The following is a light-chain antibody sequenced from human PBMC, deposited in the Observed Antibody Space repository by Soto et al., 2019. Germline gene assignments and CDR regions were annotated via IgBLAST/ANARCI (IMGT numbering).Light chain of an antibody. V-gene: IGLV1-44*01. Sequence: QSVLTQPPSASGTPGQRVSISCSGISSNIGSETVNWYQQFSGTAPKLLIYSSNQRPSGVPDRFSGSKSGTSAFLDISGLQSEDEAEYYCAAWDDSLNACVFGTGTKLTVL. CDR3: AAWDDSLNACV. CDR1: SSNIGSET. J-gene: IGLJ1*01. CDR2: SSN.